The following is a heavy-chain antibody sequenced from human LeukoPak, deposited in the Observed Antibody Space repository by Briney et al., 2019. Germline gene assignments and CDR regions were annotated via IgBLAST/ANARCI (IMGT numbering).Heavy chain of an antibody. CDR1: GFTFSNTN. Sequence: GGSLRLSCAASGFTFSNTNMNWVRQAPGKGLEWVSSISSSSSSYIYYADSVKGRFTISRDNAKNSLYLQMNSLRAEDTAVYYCARDGSAAAGTDYWGQGTLVTVSS. V-gene: IGHV3-21*01. CDR3: ARDGSAAAGTDY. CDR2: ISSSSSSYI. J-gene: IGHJ4*02. D-gene: IGHD6-13*01.